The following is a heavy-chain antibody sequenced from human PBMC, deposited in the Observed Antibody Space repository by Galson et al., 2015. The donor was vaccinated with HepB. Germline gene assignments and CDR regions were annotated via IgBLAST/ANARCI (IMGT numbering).Heavy chain of an antibody. J-gene: IGHJ6*02. CDR1: GGSFNNYY. CDR3: ARAPVRGGWYNV. V-gene: IGHV4-34*01. D-gene: IGHD6-19*01. CDR2: LNDGGSP. Sequence: LSLTCAVYGGSFNNYYWNWIRQSPGKGLEWIGELNDGGSPNYNPSLKSRVAMSVAMSKNQFSLKLSSVTAADTAVYYCARAPVRGGWYNVWGQGTSVTVSS.